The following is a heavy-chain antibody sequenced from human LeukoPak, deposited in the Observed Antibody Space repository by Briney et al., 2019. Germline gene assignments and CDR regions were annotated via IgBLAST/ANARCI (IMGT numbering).Heavy chain of an antibody. CDR1: GGAIDNYY. Sequence: KSSETLSLTCTASGGAIDNYYWSWIRQPPGKGLEWIAYVYYSGTINYNPSLESRVTISVDTSKNQFSLRLTSVAAADTAVYYCARHGTAAGPFQLWGQGTLVTVSS. V-gene: IGHV4-59*08. D-gene: IGHD2-21*02. CDR3: ARHGTAAGPFQL. CDR2: VYYSGTI. J-gene: IGHJ1*01.